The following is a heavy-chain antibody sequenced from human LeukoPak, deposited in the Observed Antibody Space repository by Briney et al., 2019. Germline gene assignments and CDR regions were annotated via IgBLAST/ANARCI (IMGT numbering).Heavy chain of an antibody. CDR2: INSVGTIT. D-gene: IGHD2-15*01. Sequence: GGSLRLSCAASGFTFRTYWMHWVRQAPGEGLVWVSHINSVGTITNYADSVEGRFTISRDNAKNTLYLQMNSLRVEDTAVYYCARVGATTRNSFDYWGQGIQVTVSS. CDR3: ARVGATTRNSFDY. V-gene: IGHV3-74*01. J-gene: IGHJ4*02. CDR1: GFTFRTYW.